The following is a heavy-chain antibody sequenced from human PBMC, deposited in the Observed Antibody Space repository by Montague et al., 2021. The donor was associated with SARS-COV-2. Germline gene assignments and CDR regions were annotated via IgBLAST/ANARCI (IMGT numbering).Heavy chain of an antibody. D-gene: IGHD6-19*01. J-gene: IGHJ4*02. CDR3: ARDIAVAGLSDY. V-gene: IGHV4-61*02. CDR1: GGSISSGSYY. Sequence: TLSLTCTVSGGSISSGSYYWSWIRQPAGKGLEWVGRISISGGTNYNPSLKSRVTISVDTSKNQFSLKLSSVTAADTAVYYCARDIAVAGLSDYWGQGTLVTVSS. CDR2: ISISGGT.